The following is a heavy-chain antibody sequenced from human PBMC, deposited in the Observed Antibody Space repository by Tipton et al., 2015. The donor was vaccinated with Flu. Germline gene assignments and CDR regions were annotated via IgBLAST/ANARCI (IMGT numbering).Heavy chain of an antibody. V-gene: IGHV1-46*01. CDR1: GFTFTYYY. CDR3: ARDRTAFDI. J-gene: IGHJ3*02. Sequence: QVQLVQSGAEVRKPGASVMLSCKASGFTFTYYYIHWVRQAPGQGLEWMGIINPGDGNPTYAQKFQGRLTMTRDTSTSTVYMELSSLKFEDTAMYYCARDRTAFDIWGQGTMVTVSS. CDR2: INPGDGNP.